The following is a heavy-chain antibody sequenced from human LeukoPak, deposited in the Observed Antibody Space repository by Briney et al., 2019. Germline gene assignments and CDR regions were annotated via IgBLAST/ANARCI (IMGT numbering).Heavy chain of an antibody. CDR2: IRYDGSRE. CDR1: GFSFSNND. Sequence: QTGGSLRLSCAASGFSFSNNDMHWVRQAPGKGLEWVAFIRYDGSREHYIESVKGRFTVSRDNSKNTVYLEMNSLRVDDTAVYFCAKEIRVVTAILYFDHWGQGSLVTVSS. V-gene: IGHV3-30*02. J-gene: IGHJ4*01. CDR3: AKEIRVVTAILYFDH. D-gene: IGHD2-21*02.